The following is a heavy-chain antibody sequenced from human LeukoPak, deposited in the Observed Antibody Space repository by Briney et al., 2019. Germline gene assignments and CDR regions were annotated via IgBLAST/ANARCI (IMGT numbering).Heavy chain of an antibody. V-gene: IGHV4-39*01. CDR3: ARRYDFWSGYQDWYFDL. J-gene: IGHJ2*01. Sequence: SETLSLTCTVSGGSISSSSYYWGWIRQPPGKGLEWIGSIYYSGSTYYNPSLKSRVIISVDTSKNQFSLKPSSVTAADTAVYYCARRYDFWSGYQDWYFDLWGRGTLVTVSS. CDR1: GGSISSSSYY. CDR2: IYYSGST. D-gene: IGHD3-3*01.